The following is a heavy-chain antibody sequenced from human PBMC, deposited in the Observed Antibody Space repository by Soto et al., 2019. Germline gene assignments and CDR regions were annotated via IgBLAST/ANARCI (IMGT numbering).Heavy chain of an antibody. D-gene: IGHD6-19*01. V-gene: IGHV4-59*01. CDR3: ARGGIGGWYEVVDAFDI. J-gene: IGHJ3*02. CDR1: GGSISSYY. CDR2: IYYSGST. Sequence: QVQLQESGPGLVKPSETLSLTCTVSGGSISSYYWSWIRQPPGKGLEWTGYIYYSGSTNYNPSLKGRITISVGTAKSQCSLQLSSVTAADTAVYYCARGGIGGWYEVVDAFDIWGQGTMVTVSS.